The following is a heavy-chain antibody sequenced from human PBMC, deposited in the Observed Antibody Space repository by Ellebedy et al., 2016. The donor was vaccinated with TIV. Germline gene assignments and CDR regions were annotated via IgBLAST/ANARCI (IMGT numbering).Heavy chain of an antibody. Sequence: GGSLRLXXAASGFTFRSYPMSWVRQAPGKGLEWLSTISDSGSYTYYTQSMKGRITISRDNSKNTLFLQLHSLRADDTALYFCAKEVTGPTSGYYGPSGDFFYGLDVWGQGTTVTVSS. CDR1: GFTFRSYP. CDR3: AKEVTGPTSGYYGPSGDFFYGLDV. V-gene: IGHV3-23*01. J-gene: IGHJ6*02. CDR2: ISDSGSYT. D-gene: IGHD3-22*01.